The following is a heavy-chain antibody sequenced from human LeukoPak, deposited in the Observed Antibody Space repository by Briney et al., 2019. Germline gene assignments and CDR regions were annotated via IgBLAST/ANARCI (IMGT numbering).Heavy chain of an antibody. V-gene: IGHV1-18*01. CDR2: ISASNGNT. J-gene: IGHJ4*02. CDR3: ARSGGNYRSGPDY. CDR1: GYTFTSYG. D-gene: IGHD1-26*01. Sequence: ASVKVSCKASGYTFTSYGISWVRQAPGQGLEWMAWISASNGNTNSAQRLQGRVTMTTDTSTTTAYMELRSLRSDDTAVYYCARSGGNYRSGPDYWGQGTLVTVSS.